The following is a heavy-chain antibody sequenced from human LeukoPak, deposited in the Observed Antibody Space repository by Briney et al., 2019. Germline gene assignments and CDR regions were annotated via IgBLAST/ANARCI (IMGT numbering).Heavy chain of an antibody. V-gene: IGHV4-61*02. J-gene: IGHJ3*02. CDR3: ARANGSHRDAFDI. CDR2: IYTSGST. Sequence: SETLSLTCTVSGGSISSGSYYWSWIRQPARKGLEWIGRIYTSGSTNYNPSLKSRVTISVDTSKNQFSLKLSSVTAADTAVYYCARANGSHRDAFDIWGQGTMVTVSS. D-gene: IGHD1-26*01. CDR1: GGSISSGSYY.